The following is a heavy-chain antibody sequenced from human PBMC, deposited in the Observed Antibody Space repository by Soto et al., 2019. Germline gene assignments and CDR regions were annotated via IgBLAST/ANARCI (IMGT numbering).Heavy chain of an antibody. D-gene: IGHD2-15*01. CDR1: GGSFSGYY. CDR2: INHSGST. Sequence: SETLSLTCVVYGGSFSGYYWSWIRQPPGKGLEWIGEINHSGSTNYNPSLKSRVTISVDTSKNQFSLKLSSVTAADTAVYYCARGECSGGSCYSHYYYMDVWGKGTTVTVSS. V-gene: IGHV4-34*01. J-gene: IGHJ6*03. CDR3: ARGECSGGSCYSHYYYMDV.